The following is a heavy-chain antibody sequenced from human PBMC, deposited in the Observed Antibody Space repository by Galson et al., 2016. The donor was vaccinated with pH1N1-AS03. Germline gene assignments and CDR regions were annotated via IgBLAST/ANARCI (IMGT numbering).Heavy chain of an antibody. CDR1: GFTFTDYY. V-gene: IGHV1-2*06. Sequence: SGFTFTDYYIHWIRQVPGQGLEWMGRINSKSGATKYVQKFEGRATMTRDTSISTAFLELTSLHSDDTAVYFCARGDSRATATITNFDYWGQGTLVTVSS. J-gene: IGHJ4*02. D-gene: IGHD5-24*01. CDR2: INSKSGAT. CDR3: ARGDSRATATITNFDY.